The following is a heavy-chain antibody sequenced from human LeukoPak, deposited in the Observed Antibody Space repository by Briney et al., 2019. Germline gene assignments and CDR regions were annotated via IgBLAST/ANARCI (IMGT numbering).Heavy chain of an antibody. CDR2: ISANNGNT. J-gene: IGHJ4*02. V-gene: IGHV1-18*01. CDR3: AREGSSSWYAGH. D-gene: IGHD6-13*01. Sequence: ASVKVSCKASGYTFTSYGISWVRQAPGQGLEWMGWISANNGNTNYAQKVQGRVTMTTDTSTSTAYMELMSLTSDDTAVYYCAREGSSSWYAGHWGQGTLVTVSS. CDR1: GYTFTSYG.